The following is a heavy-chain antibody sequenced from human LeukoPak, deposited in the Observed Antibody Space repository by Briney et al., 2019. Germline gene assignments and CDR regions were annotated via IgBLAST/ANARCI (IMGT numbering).Heavy chain of an antibody. V-gene: IGHV4-59*01. CDR2: IYYSGST. Sequence: SEALSLTCTVSGGSISSYYWSWIRQPPGKGLEWIGYIYYSGSTNYNPSLKSRVTISVDTSKNQFSLKLSSVTAADTAVYYCARDHWSGYCSGGSCYSGVFDYWGQGTLVTVSS. D-gene: IGHD2-15*01. CDR1: GGSISSYY. J-gene: IGHJ4*02. CDR3: ARDHWSGYCSGGSCYSGVFDY.